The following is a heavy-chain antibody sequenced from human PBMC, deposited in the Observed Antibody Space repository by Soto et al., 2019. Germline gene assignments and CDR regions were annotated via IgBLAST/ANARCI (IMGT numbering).Heavy chain of an antibody. CDR3: ARGSTIVRGAPSWFDP. J-gene: IGHJ5*02. V-gene: IGHV1-69*02. CDR2: IIPIAAIA. CDR1: GGTFSRYT. Sequence: QVQLVQSGAEVTKPGSSVKVSCKASGGTFSRYTINWVRQAPGQGLEWMGRIIPIAAIANYTQKFQGRVTITVDKSSTTAYMDLISLRSDDTAVYYCARGSTIVRGAPSWFDPWGQGTLVTVSS. D-gene: IGHD3-10*01.